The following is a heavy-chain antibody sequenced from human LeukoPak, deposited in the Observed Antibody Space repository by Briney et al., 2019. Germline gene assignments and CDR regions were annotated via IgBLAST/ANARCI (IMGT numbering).Heavy chain of an antibody. J-gene: IGHJ4*02. CDR3: AKSPLAYCSGGSWHLYFDY. CDR1: GFTFSSYA. CDR2: ISNSGGYT. D-gene: IGHD2-15*01. Sequence: GGSLRLPGAASGFTFSSYALTWVRQAPGKKLEWFSSISNSGGYTYYADSVKGRFTSSRDNSKKNLYLQMNSLRDEDTAVYYCAKSPLAYCSGGSWHLYFDYWGQGTLVTVSS. V-gene: IGHV3-23*01.